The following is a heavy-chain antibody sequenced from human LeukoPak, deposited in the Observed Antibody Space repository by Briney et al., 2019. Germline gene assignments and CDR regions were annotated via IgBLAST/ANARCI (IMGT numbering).Heavy chain of an antibody. J-gene: IGHJ4*02. V-gene: IGHV1-3*01. D-gene: IGHD3-10*01. CDR3: AREGRILWFGELTLRY. Sequence: GASVKVSCKAPGYTFTSYAMHWVRQAPGQRLEWMGWINAGNGNTKYSQKFQGRVTITRDTSASTAYMELSSLRSEDTAVYYCAREGRILWFGELTLRYWGQGTLVTVSS. CDR2: INAGNGNT. CDR1: GYTFTSYA.